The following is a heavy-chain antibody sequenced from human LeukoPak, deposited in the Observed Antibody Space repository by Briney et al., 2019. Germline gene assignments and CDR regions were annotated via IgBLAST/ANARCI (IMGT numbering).Heavy chain of an antibody. CDR1: GGSSSSSNR. D-gene: IGHD3-22*01. CDR2: IDHSGRT. J-gene: IGHJ5*02. Sequence: SETLSLTCAVSGGSSSSSNRWNWVRQPPGKGLEWIGEIDHSGRTNYNPSLKSRVTISVDKSKNQISLKLSSVTAADTAVYYCARGFPEYYDTPWFDPWGQGTLVTVSS. CDR3: ARGFPEYYDTPWFDP. V-gene: IGHV4-4*02.